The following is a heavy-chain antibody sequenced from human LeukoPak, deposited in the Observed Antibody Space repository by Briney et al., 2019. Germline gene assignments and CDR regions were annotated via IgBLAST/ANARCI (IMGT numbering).Heavy chain of an antibody. Sequence: PSQTLSLTCAVSGGSISSGGYSWSWIRQPPGKGLEWIGYIYYSGSTNYNPSLKSRVTISVDTSKNQFSLKLSSVTAADTAVYYCARGRTTHYYYGMDVWGQGTTVTVSS. CDR1: GGSISSGGYS. D-gene: IGHD1-7*01. CDR3: ARGRTTHYYYGMDV. CDR2: IYYSGST. V-gene: IGHV4-61*08. J-gene: IGHJ6*02.